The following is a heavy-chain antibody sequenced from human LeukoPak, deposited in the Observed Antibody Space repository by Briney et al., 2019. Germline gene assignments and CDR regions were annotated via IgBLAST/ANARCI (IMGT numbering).Heavy chain of an antibody. V-gene: IGHV1-2*02. CDR2: INPNSGCT. Sequence: ASVKVSCKASGYTFTGYYMHWVRQAPGQGLEWMGWINPNSGCTNYAQKFQGRVTMTRDTSISTAYMELSRLRSDDTAVYYGARWGSNYYYDSSGYSPWGQGTLVTVSS. CDR1: GYTFTGYY. J-gene: IGHJ5*02. D-gene: IGHD3-22*01. CDR3: ARWGSNYYYDSSGYSP.